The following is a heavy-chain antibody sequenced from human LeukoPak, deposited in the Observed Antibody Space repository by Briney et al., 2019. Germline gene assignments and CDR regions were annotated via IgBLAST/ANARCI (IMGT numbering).Heavy chain of an antibody. CDR3: ARDHRGRLPRVIYSSSPLPFDY. D-gene: IGHD6-6*01. CDR1: GYTFTSYG. CDR2: ISAYNGNT. J-gene: IGHJ4*02. V-gene: IGHV1-18*01. Sequence: ASVKVSCKASGYTFTSYGISWVRQAPGQGLEWMGWISAYNGNTNYAQKLQGSVTMTTDTSTSTAYMELRSLRSDDTAVYYCARDHRGRLPRVIYSSSPLPFDYWGQGTLVTVSS.